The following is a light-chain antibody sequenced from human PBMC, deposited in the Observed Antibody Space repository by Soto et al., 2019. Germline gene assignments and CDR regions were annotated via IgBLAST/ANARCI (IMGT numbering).Light chain of an antibody. CDR1: QSVSMY. CDR2: DTS. J-gene: IGKJ5*01. V-gene: IGKV3-11*01. CDR3: QHRSNLPPIT. Sequence: EIVLTQSPATLSLSPGETAALSCRASQSVSMYLAWYQQRPGQAPRLLIYDTSNRATGIPARFSARWCGTDFTLIISNLEPEDSSVYYCQHRSNLPPITFGQGTRLEIK.